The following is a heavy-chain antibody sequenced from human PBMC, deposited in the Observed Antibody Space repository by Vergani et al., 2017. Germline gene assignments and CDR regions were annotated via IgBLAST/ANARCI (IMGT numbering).Heavy chain of an antibody. CDR3: ARELPYGDYTFDY. CDR2: INGGSSSI. J-gene: IGHJ4*02. D-gene: IGHD4-17*01. CDR1: GFTFSSYS. Sequence: EVQLVESGGGLVQPGGSLRLSCAASGFTFSSYSMNWVRQAPGKGLEWVSYINGGSSSIYYADSVKGRFTISRDNAKKSLYLQMNSLRAEDTAVYYCARELPYGDYTFDYWGQGILVRLL. V-gene: IGHV3-48*01.